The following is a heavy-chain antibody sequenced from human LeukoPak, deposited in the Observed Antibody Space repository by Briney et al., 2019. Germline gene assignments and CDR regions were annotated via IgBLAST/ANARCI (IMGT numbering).Heavy chain of an antibody. J-gene: IGHJ4*02. Sequence: SQTLSLTCTVSGASISSGGYYWSWIRQHAGTGLEWIGYIYYSGSSYYNPSLKSRATISQDTSKNQFSLKLSSVTAADTAVYYCARGRGYYGSGSYQDYWGQGTLVTVSS. D-gene: IGHD3-10*01. CDR1: GASISSGGYY. V-gene: IGHV4-31*03. CDR3: ARGRGYYGSGSYQDY. CDR2: IYYSGSS.